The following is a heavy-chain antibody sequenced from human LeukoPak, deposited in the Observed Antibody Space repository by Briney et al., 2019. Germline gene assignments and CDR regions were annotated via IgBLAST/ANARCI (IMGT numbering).Heavy chain of an antibody. J-gene: IGHJ3*02. Sequence: GESLKISCKGSGYSFTSYWIGRVRQMPGKGLEWMGIIYPGDSDTRYSPSFQGQVTISADKSISTAYLQWSSLKASDTAMYYCASHTSYYDSSGRDAFDIWGQGTMVTVSS. CDR1: GYSFTSYW. V-gene: IGHV5-51*01. CDR2: IYPGDSDT. CDR3: ASHTSYYDSSGRDAFDI. D-gene: IGHD3-22*01.